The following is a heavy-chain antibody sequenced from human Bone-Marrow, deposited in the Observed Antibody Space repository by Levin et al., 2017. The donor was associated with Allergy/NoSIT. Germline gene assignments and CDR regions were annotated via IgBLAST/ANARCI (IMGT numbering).Heavy chain of an antibody. CDR3: AREGSWSSTWLGNYYFDY. D-gene: IGHD6-13*01. CDR1: GFSFRSYG. J-gene: IGHJ4*02. Sequence: TGGSLRLSCAASGFSFRSYGMHWVRQAPGKGLEWVSYIGGDNYTKYYADSVKGRFTISRDNVKKSLYLQMNSLRGEDTAVYYCAREGSWSSTWLGNYYFDYWGQGTLVTVSS. V-gene: IGHV3-48*01. CDR2: IGGDNYTK.